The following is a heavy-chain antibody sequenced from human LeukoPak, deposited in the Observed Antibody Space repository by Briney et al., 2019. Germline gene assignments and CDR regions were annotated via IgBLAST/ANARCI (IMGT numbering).Heavy chain of an antibody. CDR3: AKDVNSSGYYLGFDY. V-gene: IGHV3-23*01. D-gene: IGHD3-22*01. CDR2: ISGGGDK. Sequence: LPGGSLRLSCAASGFTLSTYAMSWVRQAPGKGLERVTTISGGGDKQYADHVKGRFTVSRDDSKNTLYLQMNSLRAEDTALYYCAKDVNSSGYYLGFDYWGQGTLVTVSS. CDR1: GFTLSTYA. J-gene: IGHJ4*02.